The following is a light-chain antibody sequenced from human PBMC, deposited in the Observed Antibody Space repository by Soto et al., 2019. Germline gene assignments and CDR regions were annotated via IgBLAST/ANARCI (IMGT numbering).Light chain of an antibody. CDR2: GAS. J-gene: IGKJ1*01. V-gene: IGKV3-20*01. CDR1: QSVSSSY. CDR3: QQYGSSPTT. Sequence: EVVLTPSLGTLSLSPGATATLSCSASQSVSSSYVAWYQQTPGQAPRLLFFGASSRATGIPDRFSGSGSGTDFTLTISRLEPEDSAVYHCQQYGSSPTTFGQGTKVDIK.